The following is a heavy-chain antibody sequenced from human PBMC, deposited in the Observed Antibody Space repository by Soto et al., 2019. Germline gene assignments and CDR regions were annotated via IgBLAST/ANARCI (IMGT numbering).Heavy chain of an antibody. CDR3: ANAVGPTAPSSRVFDC. CDR1: GFTFSNSV. Sequence: EVQVLESGGGLVQPGGSLRLSCAASGFTFSNSVMSWVRQAPGTGLEWVSIISGGRGDTTEYADSVKGRFSISRDNSRNTLYLQMSSLRADDTAVYYCANAVGPTAPSSRVFDCWGQGTLVTVSS. J-gene: IGHJ4*02. V-gene: IGHV3-23*01. D-gene: IGHD1-26*01. CDR2: ISGGRGDTT.